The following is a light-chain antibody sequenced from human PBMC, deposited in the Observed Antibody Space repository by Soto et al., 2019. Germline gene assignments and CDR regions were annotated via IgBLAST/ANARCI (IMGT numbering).Light chain of an antibody. CDR2: EVS. CDR1: SSDVGGYNY. V-gene: IGLV2-14*01. J-gene: IGLJ1*01. CDR3: NSYTSKSTGV. Sequence: QSVLTQPASVSGSPGXSITISCTGTSSDVGGYNYVSWYQQHPGKAPKLIIYEVSNRPSGVSNRFSGSKSGNTASLTISGLQAEDEADYYCNSYTSKSTGVFGTGTKLTVL.